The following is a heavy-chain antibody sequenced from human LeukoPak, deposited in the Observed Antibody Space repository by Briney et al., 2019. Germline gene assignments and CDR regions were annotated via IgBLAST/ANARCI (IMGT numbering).Heavy chain of an antibody. CDR2: IIPIFGTA. CDR1: GGTFSSYA. V-gene: IGHV1-69*05. J-gene: IGHJ5*02. Sequence: SVKVSCKASGGTFSSYAISWVRQAPGQGLEWMGGIIPIFGTANYAQKFQGRVTITTDESTSTAYMELSSLRSEDTAVYYCASKYCSSTICYLNWFDPWGQGTLVTVSS. CDR3: ASKYCSSTICYLNWFDP. D-gene: IGHD2-2*01.